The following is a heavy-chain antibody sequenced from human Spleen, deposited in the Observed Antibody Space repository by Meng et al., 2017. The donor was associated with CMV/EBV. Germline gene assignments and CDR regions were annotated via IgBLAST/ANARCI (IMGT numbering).Heavy chain of an antibody. CDR1: GFAFGSYA. CDR2: ISFNGGST. CDR3: AKGSGRPDY. J-gene: IGHJ4*02. D-gene: IGHD3-10*01. Sequence: LGLSCEASGFAFGSYAVSWVRQAPEKGLEWISAISFNGGSTYYADSVRGRFTISRDNSKNTLYLQMNSLRAEDTAVYYCAKGSGRPDYWGQGTLVTVSS. V-gene: IGHV3-23*01.